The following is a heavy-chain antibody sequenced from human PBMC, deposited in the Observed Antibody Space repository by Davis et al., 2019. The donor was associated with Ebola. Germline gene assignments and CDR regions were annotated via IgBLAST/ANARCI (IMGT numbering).Heavy chain of an antibody. CDR2: ISSDGSKE. J-gene: IGHJ4*02. D-gene: IGHD1-26*01. CDR3: AKDGVGATSFDY. V-gene: IGHV3-30*18. Sequence: GESLKISCAASGFTFSSYGMHWVRQAPGKGPEWVAIISSDGSKEFYADSVKGRFTISRDNSKNTVYLQMNSLRSDDTALYYCAKDGVGATSFDYWGQGTLVTVSS. CDR1: GFTFSSYG.